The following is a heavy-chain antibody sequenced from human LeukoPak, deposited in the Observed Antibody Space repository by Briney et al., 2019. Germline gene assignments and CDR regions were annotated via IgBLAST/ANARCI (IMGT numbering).Heavy chain of an antibody. J-gene: IGHJ5*02. Sequence: GGSLRLSCAASGFTFSSYWMHWVRQAPGKGLVWVSRINSDGSSTSYADSVKGRFTISRDNAKNTLYLQMNSLRAEDTAVYYCAMVATVTTAWSDPWGQGTLVTVSS. CDR3: AMVATVTTAWSDP. V-gene: IGHV3-74*01. D-gene: IGHD4-11*01. CDR1: GFTFSSYW. CDR2: INSDGSST.